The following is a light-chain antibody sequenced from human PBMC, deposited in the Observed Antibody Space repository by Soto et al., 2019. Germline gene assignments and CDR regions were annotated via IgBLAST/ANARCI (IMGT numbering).Light chain of an antibody. Sequence: IHMTQSASTLSASVGDRVTITCRASQSITNRLAWYQQQPGKAPKVLIYDASSLESGVPSRFSGSASGTESILTISSLKPDDFATYCCQHYGGMWAFGQGTKVDIK. CDR3: QHYGGMWA. V-gene: IGKV1-5*01. CDR1: QSITNR. CDR2: DAS. J-gene: IGKJ1*01.